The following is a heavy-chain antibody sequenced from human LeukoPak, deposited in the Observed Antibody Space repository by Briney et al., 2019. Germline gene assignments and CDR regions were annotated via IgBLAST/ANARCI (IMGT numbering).Heavy chain of an antibody. CDR1: GFTFASYS. CDR2: ISGDSTYI. J-gene: IGHJ4*02. V-gene: IGHV3-21*01. CDR3: ARVSGRLERQSDLDY. Sequence: GGSLRLSCAASGFTFASYSMNWVRQAPGKGLEWVSSISGDSTYIYNAGSVKGRFTISRDNAQASLYLQMISLRADDTAVYYCARVSGRLERQSDLDYGAREPWSSSPQ. D-gene: IGHD1-1*01.